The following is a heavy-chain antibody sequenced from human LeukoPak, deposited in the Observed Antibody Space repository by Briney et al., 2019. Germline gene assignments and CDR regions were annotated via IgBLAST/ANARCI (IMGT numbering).Heavy chain of an antibody. J-gene: IGHJ4*02. V-gene: IGHV3-23*01. CDR2: ISGSGGST. Sequence: GGSLRLSCAASGFTFSSYGMSWVRQAPGKGLEWVSGISGSGGSTYYADSVKGRFTISRDNSKNTLYLQMNSLRAEDTAVYYCAKFGDILTGYPYYFDYWGQGTLVTVSS. CDR3: AKFGDILTGYPYYFDY. D-gene: IGHD3-9*01. CDR1: GFTFSSYG.